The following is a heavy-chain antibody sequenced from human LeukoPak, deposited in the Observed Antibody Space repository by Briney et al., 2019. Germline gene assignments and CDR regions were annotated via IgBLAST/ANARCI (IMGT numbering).Heavy chain of an antibody. CDR3: ARDYDFWSGYLDY. CDR2: IKQDGSEK. V-gene: IGHV3-7*05. J-gene: IGHJ4*02. Sequence: GGYLRLSCAVSGFSFNNYWMSWVRQAPGKGLEWVANIKQDGSEKYYVDSVKGRFSISRDNAKNSLYLQMNSLRAEDTAVYYCARDYDFWSGYLDYCGQGTMCSVSS. D-gene: IGHD3-3*01. CDR1: GFSFNNYW.